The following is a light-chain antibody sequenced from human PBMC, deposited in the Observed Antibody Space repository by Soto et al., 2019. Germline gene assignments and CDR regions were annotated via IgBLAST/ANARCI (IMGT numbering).Light chain of an antibody. J-gene: IGKJ5*01. V-gene: IGKV3-11*01. CDR3: QQRSNWPPEAT. Sequence: EIVLTQSPATLSLSPGERPTLPCRASQGVSSYLAWYQQKPGQAPRLLIYDASNRATGIPARFSGSGSGTDFTLTISSLEPEDFAVYYCQQRSNWPPEATFGQGTRLEIK. CDR2: DAS. CDR1: QGVSSY.